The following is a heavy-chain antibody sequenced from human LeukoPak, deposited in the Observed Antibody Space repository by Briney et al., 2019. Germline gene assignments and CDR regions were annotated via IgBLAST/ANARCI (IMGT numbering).Heavy chain of an antibody. Sequence: SETLSLTCTVSGGSISSYYWSWIRQPPGKGLEWIGYIHSSGSTNYNPSLKSRVTVSVDTSKSQFSLRLSSVTAADTAVYYCARQGYSSSVLRRYYYMDVWGKGTTVTVSS. D-gene: IGHD5-18*01. CDR3: ARQGYSSSVLRRYYYMDV. CDR2: IHSSGST. CDR1: GGSISSYY. V-gene: IGHV4-59*08. J-gene: IGHJ6*03.